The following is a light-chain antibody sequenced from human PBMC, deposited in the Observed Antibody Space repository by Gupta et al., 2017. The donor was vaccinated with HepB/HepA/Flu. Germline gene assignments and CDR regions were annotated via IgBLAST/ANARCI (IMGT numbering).Light chain of an antibody. CDR1: QSVSSSY. CDR2: DAS. Sequence: EIVLTQSPGTLSLSPGERATLSCRASQSVSSSYLAWYQQKPGQAPRLLIYDASIRATGLPDRLSRSGPATDFTLTISILAPEDFAVYYCQQDFSSPVTFGQGTRMEIE. J-gene: IGKJ5*01. V-gene: IGKV3-20*01. CDR3: QQDFSSPVT.